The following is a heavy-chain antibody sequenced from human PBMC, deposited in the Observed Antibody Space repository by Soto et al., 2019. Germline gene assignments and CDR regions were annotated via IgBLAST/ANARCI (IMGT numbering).Heavy chain of an antibody. CDR1: GYTFTSYG. CDR2: ISAYNGNT. J-gene: IGHJ6*03. D-gene: IGHD6-13*01. V-gene: IGHV1-18*01. CDR3: ATRGRWQQLFNYYYYMDV. Sequence: QVQLVQSGAEVKKPGASVKVSCKASGYTFTSYGISWVRQAPGQGLEWMGWISAYNGNTNYAQKLQGRVTMTTATSTSTAYMELRSLRSDDTAVYYCATRGRWQQLFNYYYYMDVWGKGTTVTVSS.